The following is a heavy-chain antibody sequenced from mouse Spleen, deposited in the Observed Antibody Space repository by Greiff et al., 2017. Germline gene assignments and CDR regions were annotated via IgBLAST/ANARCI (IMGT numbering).Heavy chain of an antibody. CDR1: GYAFTNYL. J-gene: IGHJ4*01. CDR3: ARGGGNYYGSSPYYAMDY. D-gene: IGHD1-1*01. V-gene: IGHV1-54*01. Sequence: QVQLQQSGAELVRPGTSVKVSCKASGYAFTNYLIEWVKQRPGQGLEWIGVINPGSGGTNYNEKFKGKATLTADKSSSTAYMQLSSLTSEDSAVYFCARGGGNYYGSSPYYAMDYWGQGTSVTVSS. CDR2: INPGSGGT.